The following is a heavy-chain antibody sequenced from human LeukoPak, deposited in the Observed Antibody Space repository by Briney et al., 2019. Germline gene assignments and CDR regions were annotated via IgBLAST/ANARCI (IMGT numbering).Heavy chain of an antibody. CDR2: ISYTGNT. V-gene: IGHV4-31*03. CDR1: GGSFSSGGFY. Sequence: SETLSLTCTVSGGSFSSGGFYWSWLRQHPGKAPEWIGYISYTGNTYYNASLRSRVTISVDTSKNQFSLKLSSLTAADTAVYYCAREKVTTETNWFDPWGQGTLVTVSS. D-gene: IGHD4-11*01. CDR3: AREKVTTETNWFDP. J-gene: IGHJ5*02.